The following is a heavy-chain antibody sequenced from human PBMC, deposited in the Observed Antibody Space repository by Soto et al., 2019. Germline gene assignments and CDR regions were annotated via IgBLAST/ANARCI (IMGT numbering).Heavy chain of an antibody. Sequence: SVTLSLTCTVSGGSMRNYFWTWIRQPPGKGLVWIGYIHYSGTTSFFPSYNPSLRSRVTISEDTSKNQFSLKLLSVTTADTAVYFCAAGEASSRNLAPYYLDFWGQGTLVTVSS. J-gene: IGHJ4*02. CDR2: IHYSGTT. CDR3: AAGEASSRNLAPYYLDF. V-gene: IGHV4-59*01. CDR1: GGSMRNYF. D-gene: IGHD6-13*01.